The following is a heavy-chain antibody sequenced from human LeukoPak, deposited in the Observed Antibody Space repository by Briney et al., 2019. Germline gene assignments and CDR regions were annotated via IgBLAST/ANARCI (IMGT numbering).Heavy chain of an antibody. J-gene: IGHJ6*02. V-gene: IGHV4-59*01. Sequence: SETLSLTCTVSGGSISSYYWSWIRQPPGKGLEWIAYIYYSGSTNYNPSLKSRVTISVDTSKNQFSLKLSSVTAADTAVYYCARVEQLPHYYYGMDVWGQGTTVTVSS. CDR1: GGSISSYY. CDR3: ARVEQLPHYYYGMDV. D-gene: IGHD6-6*01. CDR2: IYYSGST.